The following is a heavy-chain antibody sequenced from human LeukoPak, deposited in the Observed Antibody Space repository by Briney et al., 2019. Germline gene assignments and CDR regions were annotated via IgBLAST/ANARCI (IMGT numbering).Heavy chain of an antibody. CDR3: AKDLVVGFCGAPDY. Sequence: GRSLRLSCAASGFTSYDYAMHWARQAPGKGLEWVSGISWNSGSIGYADSVKGRFTIPRDNAKNSLYLQMNSLRAEDTALYYCAKDLVVGFCGAPDYWGQGTLVTVSS. J-gene: IGHJ4*02. CDR2: ISWNSGSI. D-gene: IGHD2-8*02. CDR1: GFTSYDYA. V-gene: IGHV3-9*02.